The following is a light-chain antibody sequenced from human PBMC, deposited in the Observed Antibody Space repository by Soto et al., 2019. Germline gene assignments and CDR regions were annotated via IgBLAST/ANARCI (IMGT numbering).Light chain of an antibody. CDR2: EAS. V-gene: IGLV2-8*01. J-gene: IGLJ1*01. CDR3: SSYAGSNNFV. Sequence: QSALTQPPSASGSPGQSVTISCTGSNSDVGGYNYVSWYQQYPGKAPKLIIYEASQRPSGVPDRFSGSKSGNTASLTVSGLQAEDEADYYCSSYAGSNNFVFGTGTRSPS. CDR1: NSDVGGYNY.